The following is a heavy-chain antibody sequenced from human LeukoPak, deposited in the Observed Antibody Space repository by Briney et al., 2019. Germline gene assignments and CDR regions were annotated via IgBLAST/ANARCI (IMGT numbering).Heavy chain of an antibody. V-gene: IGHV4-59*12. D-gene: IGHD2-2*01. CDR2: LYYSGST. Sequence: SETLSLTCTVSGDSISGYYWSWIRQPPGKGLEWIGYLYYSGSTNYNPSLKSRVTISVDRSKNQFSLKLTSVTAADTAVYYCARGDFQPTKDYYYMDVWGKGTTVTVSS. CDR3: ARGDFQPTKDYYYMDV. J-gene: IGHJ6*03. CDR1: GDSISGYY.